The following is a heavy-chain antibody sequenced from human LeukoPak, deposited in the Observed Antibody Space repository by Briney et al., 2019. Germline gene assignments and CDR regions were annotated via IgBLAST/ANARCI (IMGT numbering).Heavy chain of an antibody. CDR2: IYYSGST. J-gene: IGHJ2*01. D-gene: IGHD6-19*01. CDR3: ARDSIAVAGWYFDL. Sequence: PSETLSLTCTVSGGSISSYYRSWIRQPPGKGLEWIGYIYYSGSTNYNPSLKSRVTISVDTSKNQFSLKLSSVTAADTAVYYCARDSIAVAGWYFDLWGRGTLVTVSS. V-gene: IGHV4-59*01. CDR1: GGSISSYY.